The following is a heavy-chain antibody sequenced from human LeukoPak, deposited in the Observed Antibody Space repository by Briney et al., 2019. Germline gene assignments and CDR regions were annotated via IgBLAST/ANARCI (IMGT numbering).Heavy chain of an antibody. CDR1: GFTFSSYA. CDR3: AKDGDFWSGHNWFDP. CDR2: ISGSGGST. V-gene: IGHV3-23*01. Sequence: GGSLRLSCAASGFTFSSYAMSWVRQAPGKGLEWVSAISGSGGSTYYADYVKGRFTISRDNSKNTLYLQMNRLRAEDTAVYYCAKDGDFWSGHNWFDPWGQGTLVTVSS. D-gene: IGHD3-3*01. J-gene: IGHJ5*02.